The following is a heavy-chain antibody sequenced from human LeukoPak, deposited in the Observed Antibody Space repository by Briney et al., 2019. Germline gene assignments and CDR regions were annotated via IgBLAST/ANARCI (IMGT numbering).Heavy chain of an antibody. V-gene: IGHV1-8*03. CDR1: GYTFTTYD. CDR2: INPNSGNT. D-gene: IGHD3-3*01. J-gene: IGHJ4*02. CDR3: AKDGSFVSGMYYDFWSGSTYGDY. Sequence: VASVKVSCKASGYTFTTYDINWVRQATGQGLEWMGWINPNSGNTGYAQKFQGRVTITRNTSISTAYMELSSLRSEDTAVYYCAKDGSFVSGMYYDFWSGSTYGDYWGQGTLVTVSS.